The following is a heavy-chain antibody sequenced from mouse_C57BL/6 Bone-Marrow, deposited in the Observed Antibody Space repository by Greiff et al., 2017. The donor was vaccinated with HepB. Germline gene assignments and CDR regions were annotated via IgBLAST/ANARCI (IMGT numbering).Heavy chain of an antibody. CDR2: IYPRSGNT. CDR3: ARVVNYWDFDV. Sequence: VQLQQSGAELARPGASVKLSCKASGYTFTSYGISWVKQRTGQGLEWIGEIYPRSGNTYYNEKFKGKATLTADKSSSTAYMELRSLTSEDSAVYFCARVVNYWDFDVWGTGTTVTVSS. CDR1: GYTFTSYG. D-gene: IGHD2-2*01. J-gene: IGHJ1*03. V-gene: IGHV1-81*01.